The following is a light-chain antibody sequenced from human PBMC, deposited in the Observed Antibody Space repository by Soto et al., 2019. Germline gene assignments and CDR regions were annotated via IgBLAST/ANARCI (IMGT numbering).Light chain of an antibody. V-gene: IGKV3-20*01. CDR3: QQYGTSQLT. CDR2: GAS. Sequence: IVLTQSPGTLSLSPGERATLSCRAGQSVTSRYIAWYQQKPGQAPRLLVYGASPRATGIPVRLSGSGSGTDFTANISRLEPDDFALYYCQQYGTSQLTFGGGTKVEI. J-gene: IGKJ4*01. CDR1: QSVTSRY.